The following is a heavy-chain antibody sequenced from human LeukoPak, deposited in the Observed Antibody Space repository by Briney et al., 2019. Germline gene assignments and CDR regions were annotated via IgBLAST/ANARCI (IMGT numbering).Heavy chain of an antibody. CDR2: INHSGST. D-gene: IGHD2-15*01. Sequence: SETLSLTCAVYGGSFSGYYWSWIRQPPGKGLEWIGEINHSGSTNYNPSLKSRATISVDTSKNQFSLKLSSVTAADTAVYYCARLRVVVVAARYYYYGMDVWGQGTTVTVSS. CDR1: GGSFSGYY. CDR3: ARLRVVVVAARYYYYGMDV. V-gene: IGHV4-34*01. J-gene: IGHJ6*02.